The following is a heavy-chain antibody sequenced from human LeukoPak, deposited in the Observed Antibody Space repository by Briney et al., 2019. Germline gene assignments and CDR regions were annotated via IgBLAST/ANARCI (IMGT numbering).Heavy chain of an antibody. D-gene: IGHD3-3*01. V-gene: IGHV1-18*01. Sequence: GASVKVSCKASGYTFTSYGISWVRQAPGQGLEWMGWISAYNGNTNYAQKLQGRVTMTTDTSTSTAYMELRSLRSDDTAVYYCARSPYYEWPGALEYWGQGTLVTVSS. CDR2: ISAYNGNT. CDR1: GYTFTSYG. CDR3: ARSPYYEWPGALEY. J-gene: IGHJ4*02.